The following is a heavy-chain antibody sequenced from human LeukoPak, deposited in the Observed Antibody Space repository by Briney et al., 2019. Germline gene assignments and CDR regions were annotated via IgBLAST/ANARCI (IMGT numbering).Heavy chain of an antibody. J-gene: IGHJ3*02. CDR3: ARDLPTYSGSLHGI. D-gene: IGHD1-26*01. Sequence: ASVKVSCKASGYTFTSYDINWVRQATGQGLEWMGWMNPNSGNTGYAQKFQGRVTMTRNTSISTAYMELSSLRSEDTAVYYCARDLPTYSGSLHGIWGQGTMVTVSS. V-gene: IGHV1-8*01. CDR2: MNPNSGNT. CDR1: GYTFTSYD.